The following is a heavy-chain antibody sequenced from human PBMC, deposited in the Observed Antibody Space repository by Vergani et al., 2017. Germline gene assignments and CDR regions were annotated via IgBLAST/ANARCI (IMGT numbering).Heavy chain of an antibody. CDR1: GYSFTSYW. V-gene: IGHV5-51*01. Sequence: EVQLVQSGAEVKKPGESLKISCKCSGYSFTSYWIGWVRQMPGKGLEWMGIIYPGDSDTRYSPSFQGQVTISADKSISTAYLQWSSLKASDTAMYYCARLSSGWRSNNFIDYWGQGTLVTVSS. J-gene: IGHJ4*02. D-gene: IGHD6-19*01. CDR2: IYPGDSDT. CDR3: ARLSSGWRSNNFIDY.